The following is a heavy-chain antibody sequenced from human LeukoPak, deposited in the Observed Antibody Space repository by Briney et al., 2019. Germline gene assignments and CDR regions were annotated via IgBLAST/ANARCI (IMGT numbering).Heavy chain of an antibody. V-gene: IGHV4-31*03. D-gene: IGHD2-2*01. CDR3: ASSRSSTSFDY. J-gene: IGHJ4*02. Sequence: SQTLSLTCTVSGGSISSGGNYWSWVRQHPGKGLEWIGYIYYSGSTYYNPSLKSRVTISVDTSKNQFSLKLSSVTAADTAVYYCASSRSSTSFDYWGQGTLVTVSS. CDR2: IYYSGST. CDR1: GGSISSGGNY.